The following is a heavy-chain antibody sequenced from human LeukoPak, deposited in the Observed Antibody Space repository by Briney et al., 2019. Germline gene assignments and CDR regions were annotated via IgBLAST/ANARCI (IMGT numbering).Heavy chain of an antibody. J-gene: IGHJ4*02. V-gene: IGHV4-34*01. Sequence: SETLSLTCAVYGGSFSGYYWSWIRQPPGRGLEWIGEIIHRGSTNYNPSLKSRVTISVDTSKNQFSLKVSSVTAADTAVYYCARGDTVAARPGRFDYWGQGTLVTVSS. CDR3: ARGDTVAARPGRFDY. CDR2: IIHRGST. CDR1: GGSFSGYY. D-gene: IGHD6-6*01.